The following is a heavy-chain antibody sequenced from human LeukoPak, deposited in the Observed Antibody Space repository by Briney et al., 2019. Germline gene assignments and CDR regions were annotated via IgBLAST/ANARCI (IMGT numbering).Heavy chain of an antibody. D-gene: IGHD6-13*01. CDR1: GFTFSSYS. CDR2: ISSSSSYI. Sequence: GGSLRLSCAASGFTFSSYSMNWVRQAPGKGLEWVSSISSSSSYIYYADSVKGRFTISRDNAKNSLYLQMNSPRAEDTAVYYCARVAKVAAAGQKYYFDYWGQGTLVTVSS. V-gene: IGHV3-21*01. J-gene: IGHJ4*02. CDR3: ARVAKVAAAGQKYYFDY.